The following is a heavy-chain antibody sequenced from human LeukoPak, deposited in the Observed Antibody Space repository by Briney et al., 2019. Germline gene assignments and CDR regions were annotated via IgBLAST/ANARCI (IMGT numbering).Heavy chain of an antibody. J-gene: IGHJ4*02. Sequence: GGSLRLSCAASGFAFSSYGMHWVRQAPGKGLEWVAVIWYDGSNKYYADSVKGRFTISRDNSKNTLYLQMNSLRAEDTAVYYCATDSGGRYFDYWGQGTLVTVSS. CDR3: ATDSGGRYFDY. V-gene: IGHV3-33*01. CDR1: GFAFSSYG. D-gene: IGHD2-15*01. CDR2: IWYDGSNK.